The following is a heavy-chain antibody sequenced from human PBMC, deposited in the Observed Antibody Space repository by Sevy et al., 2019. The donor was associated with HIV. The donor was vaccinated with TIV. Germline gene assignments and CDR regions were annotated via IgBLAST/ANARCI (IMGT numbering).Heavy chain of an antibody. Sequence: GGSLRLSCAASGFTFSSYAMHWVRQAPGKGLEWVAVISYDGSNKYYADSVKGRFTISRDNSKNTLYLQMNSLRAEDTAEYYCAKNRYYGSSGYSDYWGQGTLVTVSS. V-gene: IGHV3-30-3*02. D-gene: IGHD3-22*01. CDR3: AKNRYYGSSGYSDY. J-gene: IGHJ4*02. CDR1: GFTFSSYA. CDR2: ISYDGSNK.